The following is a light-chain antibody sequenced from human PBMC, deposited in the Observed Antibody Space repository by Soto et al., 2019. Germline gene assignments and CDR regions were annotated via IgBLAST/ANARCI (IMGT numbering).Light chain of an antibody. Sequence: EIVLTQSPGTLSLSPGERATLSCRASQSVSSSYVAWYQQKPGQAPRLLIYGASSRATGIPDRFSGSGSGTDFPLTISRLEPEDIAVYYCQRFDNSQWTFGQGTKVEIK. CDR1: QSVSSSY. CDR2: GAS. CDR3: QRFDNSQWT. J-gene: IGKJ1*01. V-gene: IGKV3-20*01.